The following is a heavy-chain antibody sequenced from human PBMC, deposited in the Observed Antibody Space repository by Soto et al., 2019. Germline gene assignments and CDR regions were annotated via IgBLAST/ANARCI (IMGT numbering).Heavy chain of an antibody. CDR3: AKDPYYYDSSGYTRPY. D-gene: IGHD3-22*01. CDR2: ISGSGGST. CDR1: GFTFSSYA. V-gene: IGHV3-23*01. J-gene: IGHJ4*02. Sequence: VGSLRLSCAASGFTFSSYAMSWVRQAPGKGLEWVSAISGSGGSTYYADSVKGRFTISRDNSKNTLYLQMNSLRVEDTAVYYCAKDPYYYDSSGYTRPYWGQGTLVTVSS.